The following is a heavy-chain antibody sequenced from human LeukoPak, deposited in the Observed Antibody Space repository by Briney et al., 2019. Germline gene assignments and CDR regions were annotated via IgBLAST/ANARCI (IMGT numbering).Heavy chain of an antibody. Sequence: SQTLSLTCTVSGGSISSGDYYWSWIRQPPGKGLEWIGYIYYSGSTYYNPSLKSRVTISVDTSKNQFSLKLSSVTAADTAVYYCARDWRFYGDYGGFWFDPWGQGTLVTVSS. V-gene: IGHV4-30-4*08. D-gene: IGHD4-23*01. CDR1: GGSISSGDYY. CDR3: ARDWRFYGDYGGFWFDP. J-gene: IGHJ5*02. CDR2: IYYSGST.